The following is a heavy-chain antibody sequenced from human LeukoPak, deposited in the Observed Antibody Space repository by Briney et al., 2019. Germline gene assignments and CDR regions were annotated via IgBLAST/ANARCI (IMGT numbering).Heavy chain of an antibody. CDR3: ATVGGSGSYYYYYGMDV. D-gene: IGHD3-10*01. J-gene: IGHJ6*02. V-gene: IGHV1-24*01. CDR1: GYTFTSYY. CDR2: FDPEDGET. Sequence: ASVKVSCKASGYTFTSYYMHWVRQAPGKGLEWMGGFDPEDGETIYAQKFQGRVTMTEDTSTDTAYMELSSLRSEDTAVYYYATVGGSGSYYYYYGMDVWGQGTTVTVSS.